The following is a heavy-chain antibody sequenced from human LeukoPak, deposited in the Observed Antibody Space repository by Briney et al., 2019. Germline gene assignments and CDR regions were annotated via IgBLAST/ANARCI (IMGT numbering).Heavy chain of an antibody. CDR3: AKHGYCSGGSCYSYYYYGMDV. J-gene: IGHJ6*04. Sequence: GGSLRLSCAASGFTFSSYAMSWARQAPGKGLEWVSAISGSGGSTYYADSVKGRFTISRDNSKNTLYLQMNSLRAEDTAVYYCAKHGYCSGGSCYSYYYYGMDVWGKGTTVTVSS. V-gene: IGHV3-23*01. CDR2: ISGSGGST. D-gene: IGHD2-15*01. CDR1: GFTFSSYA.